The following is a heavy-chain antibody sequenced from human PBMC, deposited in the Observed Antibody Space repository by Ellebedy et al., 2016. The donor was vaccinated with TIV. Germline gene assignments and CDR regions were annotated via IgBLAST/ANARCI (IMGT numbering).Heavy chain of an antibody. Sequence: MPGGSLRLSCAVYGGSFSGYYWSWIRQPPGKGLEWIGEINHSGSTNYNPSLKSRVTISVDTSKNQFSLKLSSVTAADTAVYYWARGIFGDYGPADAFDIWGQGTMVTVSS. CDR3: ARGIFGDYGPADAFDI. V-gene: IGHV4-34*01. J-gene: IGHJ3*02. CDR2: INHSGST. CDR1: GGSFSGYY. D-gene: IGHD4-17*01.